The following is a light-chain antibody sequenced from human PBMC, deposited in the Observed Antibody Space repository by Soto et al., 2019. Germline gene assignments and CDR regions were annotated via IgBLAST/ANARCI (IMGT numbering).Light chain of an antibody. CDR2: EVR. CDR3: LSYAGSNNYV. V-gene: IGLV2-14*01. J-gene: IGLJ1*01. Sequence: QSALPPPASVSGSPGQSITVPCTGTSSAVGLYDFVSWYQQYPGKAPKLLIYEVRYRPSGISNRFSGSKSGNTASLTVSGLQAEDEADYYCLSYAGSNNYVFGTGTQVTVL. CDR1: SSAVGLYDF.